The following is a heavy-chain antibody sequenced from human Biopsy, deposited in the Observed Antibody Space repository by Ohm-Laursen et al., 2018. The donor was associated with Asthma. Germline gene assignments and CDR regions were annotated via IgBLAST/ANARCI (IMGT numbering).Heavy chain of an antibody. V-gene: IGHV3-30*03. CDR3: ARQSGQDFPDTSAFDI. D-gene: IGHD3-22*01. Sequence: SLRLSCAAAGFVFSQCGMHWVRQGPGKGLEWVAFVSSDGHDKFYEDSVKGRFTISRDNSRNRLYLQINRLTVEDSALYFCARQSGQDFPDTSAFDIWGQGTKVAVST. CDR2: VSSDGHDK. CDR1: GFVFSQCG. J-gene: IGHJ3*02.